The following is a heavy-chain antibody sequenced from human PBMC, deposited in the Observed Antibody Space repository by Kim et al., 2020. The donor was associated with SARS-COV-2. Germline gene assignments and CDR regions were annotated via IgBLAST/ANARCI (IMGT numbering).Heavy chain of an antibody. Sequence: SETLSLTCAVYGGSFSGYYWSWIRQPPGKGLEWIGEINHSGSTNYNPSLKSRVTISVDTSKNQFSLELSSVTAADTAVYYCASGRVRRSLVPAARDWYFVLWGRGTLVTVSS. J-gene: IGHJ2*01. V-gene: IGHV4-34*01. CDR2: INHSGST. D-gene: IGHD2-2*01. CDR3: ASGRVRRSLVPAARDWYFVL. CDR1: GGSFSGYY.